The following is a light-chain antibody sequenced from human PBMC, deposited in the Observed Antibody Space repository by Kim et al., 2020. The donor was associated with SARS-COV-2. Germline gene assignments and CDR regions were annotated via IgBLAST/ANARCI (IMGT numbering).Light chain of an antibody. CDR1: RPVGGN. V-gene: IGKV3-11*01. Sequence: VLTQSPSTLSLSPGERATLSCRSSRPVGGNLARYQQRPGQTPRLLISDVSNRATGVPVRFSGSGSATEFTLTISSLEPEDFAVYYCQQFSGWLRSFGQGTKVDIK. CDR2: DVS. J-gene: IGKJ1*01. CDR3: QQFSGWLRS.